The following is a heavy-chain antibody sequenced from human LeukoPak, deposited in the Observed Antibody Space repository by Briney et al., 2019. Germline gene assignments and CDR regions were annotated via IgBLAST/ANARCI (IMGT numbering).Heavy chain of an antibody. V-gene: IGHV4-34*01. CDR1: GGSFSGYY. Sequence: PSETLSLTCAVYGGSFSGYYWSWLRQPPGKGLEWIGEINHSGSTNYNPSLTSRVTISVYTSKNQFSLKLSSVTAAHTALYYCARGLTYYDFWSGYPRDKYYFDYWGQGTLVTVSS. J-gene: IGHJ4*02. D-gene: IGHD3-3*01. CDR2: INHSGST. CDR3: ARGLTYYDFWSGYPRDKYYFDY.